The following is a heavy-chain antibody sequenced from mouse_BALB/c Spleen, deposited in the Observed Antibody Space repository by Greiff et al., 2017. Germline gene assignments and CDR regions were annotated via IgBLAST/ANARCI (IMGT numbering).Heavy chain of an antibody. CDR1: GFNIKDTY. CDR3: ARNYGSSYSAWFAY. J-gene: IGHJ3*01. CDR2: IDPANGNT. V-gene: IGHV14-3*02. D-gene: IGHD1-1*01. Sequence: EVQLQQSGAELVKPGASVKLSCTASGFNIKDTYMHWVKQRPEQGLEWIGRIDPANGNTKYDPKFQGKATITADTSSNTAYLQLSSLSSEDTAVYYCARNYGSSYSAWFAYWGQGTLVTVSA.